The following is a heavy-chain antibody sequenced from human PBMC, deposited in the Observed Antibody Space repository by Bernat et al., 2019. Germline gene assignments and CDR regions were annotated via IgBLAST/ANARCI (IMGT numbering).Heavy chain of an antibody. Sequence: QVQLVQSGSEFKKPWASVKVSCKASGYTFTSYAMNWVLQAPGQGLEWMGWINTNTGNPTYAQGFTGRFAFSLNTSVSTAYLQISSIKAEDTAVYYCARDFERSTMTTVTTGIDYWGQGTLVTVSS. CDR3: ARDFERSTMTTVTTGIDY. V-gene: IGHV7-4-1*02. CDR1: GYTFTSYA. J-gene: IGHJ4*02. CDR2: INTNTGNP. D-gene: IGHD4-11*01.